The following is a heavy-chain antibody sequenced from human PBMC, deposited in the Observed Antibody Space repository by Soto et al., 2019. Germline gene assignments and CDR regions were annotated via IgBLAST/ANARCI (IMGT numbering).Heavy chain of an antibody. J-gene: IGHJ4*02. CDR3: AKDSMRGYSYVQSPNDY. D-gene: IGHD5-18*01. CDR2: IKSKTDGGST. Sequence: GGSLRLSCAASGFTFSSYAMSWVRQAPGKGLEWVGRIKSKTDGGSTYYADSVKGRFTISRDNSKNTLYLQMNSLRAEDTAVYYCAKDSMRGYSYVQSPNDYWGQGTLVTVSS. CDR1: GFTFSSYA. V-gene: IGHV3-23*01.